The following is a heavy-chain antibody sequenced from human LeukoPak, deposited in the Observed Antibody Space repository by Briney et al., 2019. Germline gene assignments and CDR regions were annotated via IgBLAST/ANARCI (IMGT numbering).Heavy chain of an antibody. CDR2: IYYSGST. D-gene: IGHD4-23*01. Sequence: SETLSLTCTVSGGSISSYYWSWIRQPPGKGLEWIGYIYYSGSTNYNPSLKSRVTISVDTSKNQFSLKLSSVTAADTAVYYCASDYGGSGLLIYWGQGTLVTVSS. V-gene: IGHV4-59*01. CDR1: GGSISSYY. CDR3: ASDYGGSGLLIY. J-gene: IGHJ4*02.